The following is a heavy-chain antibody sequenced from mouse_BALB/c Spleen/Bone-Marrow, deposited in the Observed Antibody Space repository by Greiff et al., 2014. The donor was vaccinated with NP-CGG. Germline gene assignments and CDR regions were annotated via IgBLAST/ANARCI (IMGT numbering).Heavy chain of an antibody. CDR2: SRSKANDYTT. CDR1: GFTFSDFY. V-gene: IGHV7-1*02. Sequence: EVKVEESGGGLVQPGGSLRLSCATSGFTFSDFYMEWVRQSPGKRLEWIAISRSKANDYTTDYSASVKGRFIVSRDTSQSILYLQMHALRAEDTAIYYCVRGNWAFFDYWGQGATLTVSS. D-gene: IGHD4-1*01. J-gene: IGHJ2*01. CDR3: VRGNWAFFDY.